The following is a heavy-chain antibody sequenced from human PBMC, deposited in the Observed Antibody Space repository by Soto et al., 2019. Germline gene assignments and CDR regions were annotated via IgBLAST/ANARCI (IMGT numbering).Heavy chain of an antibody. CDR1: GFTFSSYA. J-gene: IGHJ4*02. V-gene: IGHV3-30-3*01. D-gene: IGHD3-22*01. CDR2: ISYDGSNK. CDR3: ARDPQYYYDSSGYYYTFDY. Sequence: GGSLRLSCAASGFTFSSYAMHWVRQAPGKGLEWVAVISYDGSNKYYAESVKVRFTISRDNSKNTLYLQMNSLRAEDTAVYYCARDPQYYYDSSGYYYTFDYWGQGTLVTVSS.